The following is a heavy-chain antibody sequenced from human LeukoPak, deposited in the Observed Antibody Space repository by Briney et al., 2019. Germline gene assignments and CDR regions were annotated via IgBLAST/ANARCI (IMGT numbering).Heavy chain of an antibody. V-gene: IGHV3-73*01. Sequence: GGSLRLSCAASGFTFSGSAMHWVRQASGKGLEWVGRIRSKGNSYATAYAASVKGRFTISRDDSKNTAYLQMNSLKTEDTAVYYCTSTEELAYCGGDCYSSFDSWGQRTLVTVSS. CDR3: TSTEELAYCGGDCYSSFDS. D-gene: IGHD2-21*02. CDR2: IRSKGNSYAT. CDR1: GFTFSGSA. J-gene: IGHJ4*02.